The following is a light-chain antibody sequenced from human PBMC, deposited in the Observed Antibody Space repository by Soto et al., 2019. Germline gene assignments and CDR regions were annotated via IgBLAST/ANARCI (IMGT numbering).Light chain of an antibody. V-gene: IGLV2-18*02. J-gene: IGLJ2*01. Sequence: QSALTQPPSVSGSPGQSVTISCTGTSTDFVSYNRVSWYQQPPGTAPKLIIYEASNRPSGVPDRFSGSKSGNTASLTISGLQAADEADYYCSSYSSTTTLFGGGTKLTVL. CDR2: EAS. CDR3: SSYSSTTTL. CDR1: STDFVSYNR.